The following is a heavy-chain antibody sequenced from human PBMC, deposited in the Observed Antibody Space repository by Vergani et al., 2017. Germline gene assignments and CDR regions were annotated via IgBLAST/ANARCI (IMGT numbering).Heavy chain of an antibody. V-gene: IGHV4-39*01. CDR3: ARHSTVEWLVKLGWIDP. Sequence: QLQLQESGPGLVKPSATLSLTCSVSGASIRSSNYYWGWIRQPPGKGLEWIASIYYNGRTYYNPSLKSRFTISVDTSKNHFSRKLSSVTAADTVVYFCARHSTVEWLVKLGWIDPWGQGILVTVSS. CDR1: GASIRSSNYY. CDR2: IYYNGRT. J-gene: IGHJ5*02. D-gene: IGHD6-19*01.